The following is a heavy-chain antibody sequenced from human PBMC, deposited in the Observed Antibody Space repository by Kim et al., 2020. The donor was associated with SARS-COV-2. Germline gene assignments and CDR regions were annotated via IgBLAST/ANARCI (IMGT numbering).Heavy chain of an antibody. Sequence: GGSLRLSCSASGFTFSTYSMHWVRQAPGKGLEFVSAVSIYGGTTYYADSVNGRFTISRDNSKNTLYLQMSSLGVEDTAVYYCVKGLALPGPRGWGQGTLVTVSS. CDR3: VKGLALPGPRG. V-gene: IGHV3-64D*09. CDR1: GFTFSTYS. CDR2: VSIYGGTT. J-gene: IGHJ1*01. D-gene: IGHD6-19*01.